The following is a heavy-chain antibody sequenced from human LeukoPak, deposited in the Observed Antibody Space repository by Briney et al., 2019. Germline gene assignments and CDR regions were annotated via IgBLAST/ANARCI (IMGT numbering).Heavy chain of an antibody. CDR2: IYYTGST. V-gene: IGHV4-61*08. D-gene: IGHD5-24*01. J-gene: IGHJ2*01. Sequence: SETLSLTCTVSGGSIRSGGYFWSWIRQPPGKGMEWIGFIYYTGSTNYNPSLKSRVTISLDTSKNQFSLRLTSVTAADTAVYYCARGTDGRRYFDLWGRGTLLTVSS. CDR1: GGSIRSGGYF. CDR3: ARGTDGRRYFDL.